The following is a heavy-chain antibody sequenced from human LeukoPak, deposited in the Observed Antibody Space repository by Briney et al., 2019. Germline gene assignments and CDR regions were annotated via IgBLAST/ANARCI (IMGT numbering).Heavy chain of an antibody. CDR3: ASTVVAAPDAFDI. CDR2: IIPIFGTA. J-gene: IGHJ3*02. Sequence: SVKVSCKASGGTFSSYAISWVRQAPGQGLEWMGRIIPIFGTANYAQKFQGRVTITTDESTSSAYMELSSLRSEDTAVYYCASTVVAAPDAFDIWGQGTMVTVSS. D-gene: IGHD2-15*01. CDR1: GGTFSSYA. V-gene: IGHV1-69*05.